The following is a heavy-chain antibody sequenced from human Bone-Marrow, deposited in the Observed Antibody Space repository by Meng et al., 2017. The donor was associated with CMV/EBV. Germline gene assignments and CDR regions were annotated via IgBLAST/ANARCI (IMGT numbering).Heavy chain of an antibody. D-gene: IGHD3-3*01. J-gene: IGHJ4*02. CDR1: SVSSGSYY. V-gene: IGHV4-61*01. Sequence: SVSSGSYYWSWIRQPPGKGLEWIGYIYYSGSTNYNPSLKSRVTISVDTSKNQFSLKLSSVTAADTAAYYCARSYYDFWSGYYTGDFDQWGQGTLVTVSS. CDR3: ARSYYDFWSGYYTGDFDQ. CDR2: IYYSGST.